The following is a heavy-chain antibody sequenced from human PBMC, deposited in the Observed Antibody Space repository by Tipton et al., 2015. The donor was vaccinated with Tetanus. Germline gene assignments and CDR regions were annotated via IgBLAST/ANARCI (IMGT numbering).Heavy chain of an antibody. V-gene: IGHV1-18*01. CDR2: ISVYNGNT. Sequence: QLVQSGAEVKKPGASVKVSCKASGYTFNTFGISWVRQAPGQGLEWIGWISVYNGNTNYGQNAQGRVTMTTDTPTSTAYMELRSLTSDDTAVYYCARVPTNPLAVDRPTDYWGHGTLVTVSS. CDR3: ARVPTNPLAVDRPTDY. J-gene: IGHJ4*01. CDR1: GYTFNTFG. D-gene: IGHD6-19*01.